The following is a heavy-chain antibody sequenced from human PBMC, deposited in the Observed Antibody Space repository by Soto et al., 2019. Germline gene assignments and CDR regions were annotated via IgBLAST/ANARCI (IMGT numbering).Heavy chain of an antibody. D-gene: IGHD2-21*02. J-gene: IGHJ3*02. CDR1: GFTFNSYA. V-gene: IGHV3-30-3*01. Sequence: QVQLVESGGGVVQPGRSLRLSCAASGFTFNSYAMHWVRQAPGKGLEWVAFISYDGSNKYYADSVKGRFTISRDNSKNTLYLQMNSLRTEDTAVYYCASYTLPYCGGDCSYAFDIWGQGTMVTVSS. CDR2: ISYDGSNK. CDR3: ASYTLPYCGGDCSYAFDI.